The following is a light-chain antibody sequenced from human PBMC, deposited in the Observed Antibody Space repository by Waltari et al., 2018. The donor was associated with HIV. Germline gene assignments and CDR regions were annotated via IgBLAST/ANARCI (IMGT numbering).Light chain of an antibody. Sequence: DIVMTQSLESLTVSLGERATIKCKSSQSLLYSSNKKNYLAWYQQKPGQPPKLPIYWASTRESGVPDRCSASVSGTDFTLTIGSLQAGDAAVYYCQQYYSTPYTFGQGTKLEIK. V-gene: IGKV4-1*01. CDR1: QSLLYSSNKKNY. CDR2: WAS. J-gene: IGKJ2*01. CDR3: QQYYSTPYT.